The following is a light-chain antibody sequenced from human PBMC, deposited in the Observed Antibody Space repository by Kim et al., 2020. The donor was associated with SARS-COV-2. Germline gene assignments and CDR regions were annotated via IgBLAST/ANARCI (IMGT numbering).Light chain of an antibody. CDR1: QSVRNS. Sequence: LSPGERATLSCRASQSVRNSFAWYQQKPGQPPRLLIYDAFSRATGIPARFSASGSGTDFTLTISSLEPEDFAVYYCQQRGNWPLTFGQGTKVDIK. V-gene: IGKV3-11*01. J-gene: IGKJ1*01. CDR2: DAF. CDR3: QQRGNWPLT.